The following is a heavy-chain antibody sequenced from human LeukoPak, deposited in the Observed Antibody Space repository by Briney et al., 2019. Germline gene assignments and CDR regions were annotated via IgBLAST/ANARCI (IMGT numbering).Heavy chain of an antibody. CDR2: IKQDGSET. CDR1: GLTLSTYW. D-gene: IGHD2-8*02. Sequence: GGSLRLSCAVPGLTLSTYWMSWVRQAPGKGLEWVANIKQDGSETYSVDSVRGRFTISRDNAKNSLYLQMNSLRAEDTAVYYCARGRYWSGPFDYWGQGTLVTVSS. J-gene: IGHJ4*02. CDR3: ARGRYWSGPFDY. V-gene: IGHV3-7*04.